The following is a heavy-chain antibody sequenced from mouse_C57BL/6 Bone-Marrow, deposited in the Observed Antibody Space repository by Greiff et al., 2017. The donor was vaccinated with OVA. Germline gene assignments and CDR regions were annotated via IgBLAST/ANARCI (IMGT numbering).Heavy chain of an antibody. V-gene: IGHV1-15*01. J-gene: IGHJ2*01. CDR1: GYTFTDYE. D-gene: IGHD1-1*01. CDR2: IDPETGGT. Sequence: VKLMESGAELVRPGASVTLSCKASGYTFTDYEMHWVKQTPVHGLEWIGAIDPETGGTAYNQKFKGKAILTADKSSSTAYMELRSLTSEDSAVYYCTRSYYEGYWGQGTTLTVSS. CDR3: TRSYYEGY.